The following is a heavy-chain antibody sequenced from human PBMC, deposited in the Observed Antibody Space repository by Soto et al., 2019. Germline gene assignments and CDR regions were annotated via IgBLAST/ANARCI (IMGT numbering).Heavy chain of an antibody. CDR3: ARHGQYCSGGSCYSGLYNWFDP. D-gene: IGHD2-15*01. Sequence: QLQLQESGPGLVKPSETLSLTCTVSGGSISSSSYYWGWIRQPPGKGLEWIGSIYYSGSTYYNPSLKSRVTISVDTSKNQFSLKLSSGTAADTAVYYCARHGQYCSGGSCYSGLYNWFDPWGQGTLVTVSS. CDR1: GGSISSSSYY. J-gene: IGHJ5*02. V-gene: IGHV4-39*01. CDR2: IYYSGST.